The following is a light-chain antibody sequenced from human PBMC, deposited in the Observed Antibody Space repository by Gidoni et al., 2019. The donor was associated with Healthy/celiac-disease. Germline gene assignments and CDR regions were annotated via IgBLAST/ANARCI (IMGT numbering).Light chain of an antibody. J-gene: IGKJ1*01. Sequence: DIQMTQSPSTLSASVGDRVTLTCRASQSISSWVAWYQQKPGKAPKLLIYDASSLESGVPSRFSGSGSGTEFTLTISSLQPDDFATYYCQQYNSYSTTFXQXTKVDIK. V-gene: IGKV1-5*01. CDR2: DAS. CDR3: QQYNSYSTT. CDR1: QSISSW.